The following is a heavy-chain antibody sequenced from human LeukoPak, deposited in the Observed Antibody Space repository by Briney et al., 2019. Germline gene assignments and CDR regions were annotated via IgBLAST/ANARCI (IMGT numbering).Heavy chain of an antibody. CDR1: GFTFSSYS. CDR3: AKDRSVRLPSYYFDY. V-gene: IGHV3-48*01. Sequence: GGSLRLSCAASGFTFSSYSMNWVRQAPGKGLEWVSYISSSSSTIYYADSVKGRFTISRDNSKNTLYLQMNSLRAEDTAVYYCAKDRSVRLPSYYFDYWGQGTLVTVSS. J-gene: IGHJ4*02. D-gene: IGHD5-18*01. CDR2: ISSSSSTI.